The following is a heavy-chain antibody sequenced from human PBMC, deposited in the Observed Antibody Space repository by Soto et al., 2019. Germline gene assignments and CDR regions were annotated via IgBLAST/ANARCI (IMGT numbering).Heavy chain of an antibody. V-gene: IGHV3-33*01. Sequence: QVQLVESGGGVVQPGRSLRLSCTASGFTFSSYVIHWVRQAPGKGLEWVAVIWYDVSNKYYADSVKGRFTISRGNSKNTLELQMNSQRAEETAVYYCARGLYYYDSSGHDPTIIWFDPWGQGTLVTVSS. CDR1: GFTFSSYV. D-gene: IGHD3-22*01. CDR2: IWYDVSNK. J-gene: IGHJ5*02. CDR3: ARGLYYYDSSGHDPTIIWFDP.